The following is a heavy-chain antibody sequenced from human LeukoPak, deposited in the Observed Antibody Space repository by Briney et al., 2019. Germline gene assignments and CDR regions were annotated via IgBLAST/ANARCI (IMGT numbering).Heavy chain of an antibody. V-gene: IGHV3-21*01. J-gene: IGHJ4*02. CDR3: ANNYGDYDY. Sequence: GGSLRLSCAASGFTFSTYSMTWVRQAPGKGLEWVSSISTSSSYIYYADSVKGRFTISRGNAKNSLYLQMNSLRAEDTAVYYCANNYGDYDYWGQGTLVTVSS. D-gene: IGHD4-17*01. CDR1: GFTFSTYS. CDR2: ISTSSSYI.